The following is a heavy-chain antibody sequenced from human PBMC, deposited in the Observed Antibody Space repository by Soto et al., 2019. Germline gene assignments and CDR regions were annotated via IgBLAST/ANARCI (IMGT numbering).Heavy chain of an antibody. V-gene: IGHV1-69*13. Sequence: SVKVSCKASGGTFSSYAISWVRQAPGQGLEWMGGIIPIFGTANDAQEFQGRVRIAADESTSTAYMELSSLRSEDTAVYYCASIVGATTGYYGMDVWGQGTTVTYSS. CDR1: GGTFSSYA. D-gene: IGHD1-26*01. CDR3: ASIVGATTGYYGMDV. CDR2: IIPIFGTA. J-gene: IGHJ6*02.